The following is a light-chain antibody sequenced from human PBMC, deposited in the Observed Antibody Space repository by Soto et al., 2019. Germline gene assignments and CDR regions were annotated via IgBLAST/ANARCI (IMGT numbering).Light chain of an antibody. V-gene: IGKV3D-20*02. CDR1: QSVSSSY. CDR2: GES. Sequence: EIVMTQSPATLSVSPGARPTLSRRASQSVSSSYLAWYQQKPGQGPRLLIYGESNRATGIPARFSGSGSGTDFTLIISSLEPEDFAVYYCPQRRTSWTVGQGTKVDIK. CDR3: PQRRTSWT. J-gene: IGKJ1*01.